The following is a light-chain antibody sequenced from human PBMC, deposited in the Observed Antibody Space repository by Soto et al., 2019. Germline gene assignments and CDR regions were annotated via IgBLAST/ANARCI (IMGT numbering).Light chain of an antibody. CDR1: QSVLYSSNNKNY. J-gene: IGKJ3*01. CDR3: QQYYSTPLT. V-gene: IGKV4-1*01. Sequence: DIVMTQSPDSLAVSLGERATINCKSSQSVLYSSNNKNYLAWYQQKPGQPPKLLIYWASTRESGVPDRFSGSGSGTDFTLSISSLQSDDVAVYYCQQYYSTPLTFGPGTKGDIK. CDR2: WAS.